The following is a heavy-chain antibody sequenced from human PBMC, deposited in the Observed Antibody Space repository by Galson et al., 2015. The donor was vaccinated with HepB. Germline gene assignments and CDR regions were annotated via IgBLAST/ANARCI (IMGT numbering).Heavy chain of an antibody. CDR3: ARDRPIVGATLFDI. CDR1: GYTFTGYY. CDR2: INPNSGGT. D-gene: IGHD1-26*01. V-gene: IGHV1-2*06. J-gene: IGHJ3*02. Sequence: SVKVSCKASGYTFTGYYMHWVRQAPGQGLEWMGRINPNSGGTNYAQKFQGRVTMTRDTSISTAYMELSRLRSDDTAVYYCARDRPIVGATLFDIWGQGTMVTVSS.